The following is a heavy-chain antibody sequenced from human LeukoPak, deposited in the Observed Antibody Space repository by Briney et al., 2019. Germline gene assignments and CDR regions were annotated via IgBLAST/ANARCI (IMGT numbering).Heavy chain of an antibody. V-gene: IGHV4-59*08. D-gene: IGHD6-13*01. J-gene: IGHJ4*02. CDR1: GGSISSYY. Sequence: SETLSLTCTVSGGSISSYYWSWIRQPPGKGLEWIGYIYYSGSTNYNPSLKSRVTISVDTSKNPFSLKLSSVTAADTAVYYCARQDSSSWYNFDYWGQGTLVTVSS. CDR2: IYYSGST. CDR3: ARQDSSSWYNFDY.